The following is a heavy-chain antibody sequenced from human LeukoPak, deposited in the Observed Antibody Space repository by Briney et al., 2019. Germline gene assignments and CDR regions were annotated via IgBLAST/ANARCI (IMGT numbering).Heavy chain of an antibody. Sequence: PGGSLRLSCAASGFTFSSYGMHWVRQAPGKGLEWVAFIRYDGSNKYYADSVKGRFTISRDNSKNTLYLQMNSLRAEDTAVYYCAKGSYYYDSSGYYYDYWGQGTLVTVSS. CDR3: AKGSYYYDSSGYYYDY. CDR2: IRYDGSNK. V-gene: IGHV3-30*02. CDR1: GFTFSSYG. J-gene: IGHJ4*02. D-gene: IGHD3-22*01.